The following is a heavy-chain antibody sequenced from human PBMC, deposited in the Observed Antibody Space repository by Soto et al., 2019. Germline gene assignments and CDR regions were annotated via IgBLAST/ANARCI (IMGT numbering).Heavy chain of an antibody. D-gene: IGHD2-2*01. CDR3: ARDAIGYCSSTSCYAGPYYYMDV. CDR1: GGTFSSYT. CDR2: IIPILGIA. J-gene: IGHJ6*03. V-gene: IGHV1-69*04. Sequence: ASVKVSCKASGGTFSSYTISWVRQAPGQGLEWMGRIIPILGIANYAQKFQGRVTITADKSTSTAYMELSSLRSEDTAVYYCARDAIGYCSSTSCYAGPYYYMDVWGKGTTVTVSS.